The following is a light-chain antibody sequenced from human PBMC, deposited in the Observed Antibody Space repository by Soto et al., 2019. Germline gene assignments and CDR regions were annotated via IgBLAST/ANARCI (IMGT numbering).Light chain of an antibody. CDR1: QGIGDT. J-gene: IGKJ5*01. CDR2: DAS. Sequence: EIVLTQSPAALSVSPGERVTLSCRASQGIGDTLAWYQQKPGQTPRLLIYDASNRATGIPARFSGSGSGTDFTLTISSLEPEDFAVYYCQQRSNWPPITFGQGTRLEIK. CDR3: QQRSNWPPIT. V-gene: IGKV3-11*01.